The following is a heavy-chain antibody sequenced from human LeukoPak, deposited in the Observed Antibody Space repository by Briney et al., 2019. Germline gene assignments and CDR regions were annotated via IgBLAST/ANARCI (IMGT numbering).Heavy chain of an antibody. D-gene: IGHD6-19*01. CDR3: ASPVGSGWRDY. V-gene: IGHV1-8*01. J-gene: IGHJ4*02. Sequence: ASVKVSCKASGYTFTSYDINWVRQATGQGLEWMGWMNPNSGNTGYAQKFQGRVTMTRDTSISTAYMELSRLRSDDTAVYYCASPVGSGWRDYWGQGTLVTVSS. CDR2: MNPNSGNT. CDR1: GYTFTSYD.